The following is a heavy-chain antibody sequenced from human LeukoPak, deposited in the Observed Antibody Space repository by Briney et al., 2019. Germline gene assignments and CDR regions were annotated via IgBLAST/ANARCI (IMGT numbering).Heavy chain of an antibody. CDR1: GFTFRNYA. D-gene: IGHD2-15*01. CDR3: ARDRRFDADIFDI. J-gene: IGHJ3*02. V-gene: IGHV3-23*01. Sequence: GVSLRLYCAASGFTFRNYAMSWVRQARGKGLEWVSAIRNNGENTYYVASVKGRFTISRDNSKDTLYLQMNSLRAEDTALYYCARDRRFDADIFDIWGQGTMVTVSS. CDR2: IRNNGENT.